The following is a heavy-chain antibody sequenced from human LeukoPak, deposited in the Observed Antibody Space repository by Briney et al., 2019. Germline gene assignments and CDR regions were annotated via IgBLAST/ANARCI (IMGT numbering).Heavy chain of an antibody. Sequence: GGSLRLSCAASGFTFSSYAMHWVRQAPGKGLEWVAVISYDGSNKYYADSVKGRFTISRDNSKNTLYLQMNSLRAEDTAVYYCARAEQVRYAFDIWGQGTMVTVSS. D-gene: IGHD1/OR15-1a*01. V-gene: IGHV3-30-3*01. J-gene: IGHJ3*02. CDR1: GFTFSSYA. CDR3: ARAEQVRYAFDI. CDR2: ISYDGSNK.